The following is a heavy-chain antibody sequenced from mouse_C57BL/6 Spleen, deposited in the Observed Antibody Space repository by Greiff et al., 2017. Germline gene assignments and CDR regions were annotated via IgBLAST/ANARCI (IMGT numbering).Heavy chain of an antibody. J-gene: IGHJ4*01. Sequence: QVQLQQSGAELARPGASVKMSCKASGYTFTSYTMHWVKQRPGQGLEWIGYINPSSGYTKYNQKFKDKATLTADKSSSTAYMQLSSLTSEDSAVXYCARRDTRDARDYWGQGTSVTVSS. CDR1: GYTFTSYT. CDR2: INPSSGYT. D-gene: IGHD3-3*01. V-gene: IGHV1-4*01. CDR3: ARRDTRDARDY.